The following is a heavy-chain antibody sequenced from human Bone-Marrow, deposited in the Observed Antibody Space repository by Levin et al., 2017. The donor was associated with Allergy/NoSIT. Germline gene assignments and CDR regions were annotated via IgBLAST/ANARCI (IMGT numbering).Heavy chain of an antibody. Sequence: SCAASGFTFSSYWMSWVRQAPGKGLEWVANIKTDGSQKYYVDSVKDRFTISRDNAKNSLYLQMNSLTVEDTAVYYCAREPPVTSRPRDYWGQGTLVTVSS. CDR3: AREPPVTSRPRDY. D-gene: IGHD2-21*02. CDR2: IKTDGSQK. CDR1: GFTFSSYW. V-gene: IGHV3-7*01. J-gene: IGHJ4*02.